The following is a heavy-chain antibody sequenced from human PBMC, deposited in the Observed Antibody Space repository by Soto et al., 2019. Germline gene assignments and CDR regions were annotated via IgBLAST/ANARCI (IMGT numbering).Heavy chain of an antibody. J-gene: IGHJ6*03. Sequence: PSETLSLTCTVSIGSISSSDCFWGWIRQPPGKGLEWIGNIYYSGSTYYNPSLKSRVAMSVDTSNNQFSLKLSSVTAADTAVYYCARVLRDYPFYYYYMDVWGKGTTVTVSS. CDR3: ARVLRDYPFYYYYMDV. D-gene: IGHD3-10*01. CDR2: IYYSGST. CDR1: IGSISSSDCF. V-gene: IGHV4-39*01.